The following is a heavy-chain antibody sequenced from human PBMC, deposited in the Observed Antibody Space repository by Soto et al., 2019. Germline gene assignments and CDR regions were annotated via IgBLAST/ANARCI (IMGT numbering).Heavy chain of an antibody. CDR1: GFTVGNNY. V-gene: IGHV3-30-3*01. CDR2: ISYDGSNK. CDR3: ARDRVGGYGMDV. Sequence: GGSLRLSCAASGFTVGNNYMSWVRRAPGKGLEWVAVISYDGSNKYYADSVKGRFTISRDNSKNTLYLQMNSLRAEDTAVYYCARDRVGGYGMDVWGQGITVTVSS. D-gene: IGHD3-10*01. J-gene: IGHJ6*02.